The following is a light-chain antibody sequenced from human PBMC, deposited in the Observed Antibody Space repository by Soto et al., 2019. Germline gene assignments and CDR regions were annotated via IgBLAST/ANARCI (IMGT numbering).Light chain of an antibody. Sequence: EIVLTQSPASLCSFPGDRVTLSCRASQYINTRLAWYQHRPGQAPRLLIYQTSIKAAGIPARFSASGSGTDFTLTISDVQPEDFALYYCHQRQSWPRTFGQGTKGDIK. CDR3: HQRQSWPRT. V-gene: IGKV3-11*01. CDR2: QTS. J-gene: IGKJ1*01. CDR1: QYINTR.